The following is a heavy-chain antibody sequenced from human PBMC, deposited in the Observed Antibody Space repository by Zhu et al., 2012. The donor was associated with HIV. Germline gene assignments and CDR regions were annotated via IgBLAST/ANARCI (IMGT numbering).Heavy chain of an antibody. CDR2: TYHNGNA. Sequence: QVQLQESGPGLVKPSETLFLKCAVSGYSITSGYYWGWIRQTPGKGLEWIGMTYHNGNANYKSSLKSRGTLSVDTSKNEFSLRLRSVTAADTAVYYCARAGYDFDFYAMDVWGQGLTVIVSS. V-gene: IGHV4-38-2*01. CDR3: ARAGYDFDFYAMDV. J-gene: IGHJ6*02. D-gene: IGHD3/OR15-3a*01. CDR1: GYSITSGYY.